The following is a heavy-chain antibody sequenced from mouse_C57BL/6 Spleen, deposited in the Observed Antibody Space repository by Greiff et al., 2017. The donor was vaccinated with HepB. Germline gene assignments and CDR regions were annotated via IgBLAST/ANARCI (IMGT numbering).Heavy chain of an antibody. Sequence: VQLQQSGAELVRPGASVKLSCKASGYTFTDYYINWVKQRPGQGLEWIARIYPGSGNTYYNEKFKGKATLTAEKSSSTAYMQLSSLTSEDSAVYFCARWGDAWFAYWGQGTLVTVSA. J-gene: IGHJ3*01. D-gene: IGHD3-3*01. CDR1: GYTFTDYY. V-gene: IGHV1-76*01. CDR2: IYPGSGNT. CDR3: ARWGDAWFAY.